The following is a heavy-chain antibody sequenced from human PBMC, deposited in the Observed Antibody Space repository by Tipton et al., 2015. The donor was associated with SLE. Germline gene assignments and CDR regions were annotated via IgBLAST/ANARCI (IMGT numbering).Heavy chain of an antibody. J-gene: IGHJ3*02. CDR2: IYHSGTT. D-gene: IGHD3-22*01. CDR3: ARVEERYYYDSSGYYLGAFDI. V-gene: IGHV4-30-4*01. Sequence: TLSLTCTVSGGSINSGDFYWSWIRQSPGKGLEWIGYIYHSGTTYYNPSLKSRVTISVDTSKNQFSLKLSSVTAADTAVYYCARVEERYYYDSSGYYLGAFDIWGQGTMVTVSS. CDR1: GGSINSGDFY.